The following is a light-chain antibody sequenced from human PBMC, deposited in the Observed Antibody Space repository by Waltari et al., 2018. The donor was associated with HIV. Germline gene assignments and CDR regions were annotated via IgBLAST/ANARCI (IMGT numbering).Light chain of an antibody. V-gene: IGLV1-47*01. CDR2: RHN. Sequence: HSVPTRPPSSSGTPGQRLPIPCFESSPYIGRNYLFVYQQYPGTAPKLLIYRHNRRPSGVPARCSGSKSGTSASLAISGLRSEDEADDYCAAWDDSRSAWVFGGGTKLTVL. CDR1: SPYIGRNY. CDR3: AAWDDSRSAWV. J-gene: IGLJ3*02.